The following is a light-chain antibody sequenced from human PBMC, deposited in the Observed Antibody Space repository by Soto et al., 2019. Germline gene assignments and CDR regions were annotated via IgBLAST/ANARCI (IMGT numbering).Light chain of an antibody. V-gene: IGKV1-39*01. J-gene: IGKJ4*01. Sequence: DIQMTQSPSSLSGSVGDRVTITCRASQPINKFLNWFQHKPGEAPKRLIYGASILQDGVPSRFSGSGSGTDYTLTISGLQTEDFGTYYCQQSHSVPLTFGGGTKVE. CDR1: QPINKF. CDR2: GAS. CDR3: QQSHSVPLT.